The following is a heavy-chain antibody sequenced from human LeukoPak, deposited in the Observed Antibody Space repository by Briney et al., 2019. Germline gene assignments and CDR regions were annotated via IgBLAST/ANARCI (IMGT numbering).Heavy chain of an antibody. J-gene: IGHJ4*02. V-gene: IGHV3-74*01. CDR3: VPQEDCSRTTCQFDY. Sequence: GGSLRLSCAASGFIFSTYWMHWVRQAPGKGLVWVSRMNSDGSSISYADSVKGRFTISRDNAKNTLYLQMNNLRPEDTAVYYCVPQEDCSRTTCQFDYWGQGTLATVSS. D-gene: IGHD2-2*01. CDR2: MNSDGSSI. CDR1: GFIFSTYW.